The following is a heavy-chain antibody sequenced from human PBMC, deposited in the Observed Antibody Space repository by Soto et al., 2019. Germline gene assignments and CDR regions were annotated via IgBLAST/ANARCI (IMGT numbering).Heavy chain of an antibody. CDR2: ISAYNGNT. V-gene: IGHV1-18*01. Sequence: QVPLVQSGSEVKKPGASVKDSCKASGYTFTNYGMSWVRQAPGQGLEWMGWISAYNGNTNHAQNFQGRVTMTTDTSTNTAYKELRRLSFDDTAVYYCARCYCRVGSCYSGWHFDLWGRGALVTVSS. CDR3: ARCYCRVGSCYSGWHFDL. CDR1: GYTFTNYG. D-gene: IGHD2-15*01. J-gene: IGHJ2*01.